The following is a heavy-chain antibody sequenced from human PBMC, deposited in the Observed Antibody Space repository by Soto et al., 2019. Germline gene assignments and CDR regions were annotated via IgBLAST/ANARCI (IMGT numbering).Heavy chain of an antibody. CDR1: GLTFSSYA. Sequence: GGSLRLSCAASGLTFSSYAMSWVRQAPGKGLEWVSAISGSGGSTYYADSVKGRFTISRDNSKDTLYLQMNSLRAEDTAVYYCAKASDDSSGYSIYFDYWGQGTLVTVSS. CDR3: AKASDDSSGYSIYFDY. CDR2: ISGSGGST. J-gene: IGHJ4*02. V-gene: IGHV3-23*01. D-gene: IGHD3-22*01.